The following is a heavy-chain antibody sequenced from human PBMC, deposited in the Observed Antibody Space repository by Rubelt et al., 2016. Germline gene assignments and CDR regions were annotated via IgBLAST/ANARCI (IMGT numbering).Heavy chain of an antibody. CDR1: GGSVSSGSYY. J-gene: IGHJ3*02. Sequence: QVQLQESGPGLVKPSETLSLTCTVSGGSVSSGSYYWSWIRQPPGKGLEWIGYIYYSGSTNYNPSLKSRVTISVDTSKNQFSLKLSSVTAADTAVYYCARALHDAFDIWGQGTMVTVSS. CDR3: ARALHDAFDI. V-gene: IGHV4-61*01. CDR2: IYYSGST.